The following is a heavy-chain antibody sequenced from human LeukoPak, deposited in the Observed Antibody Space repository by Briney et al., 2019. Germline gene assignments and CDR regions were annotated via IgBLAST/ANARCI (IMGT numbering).Heavy chain of an antibody. CDR3: AARKVRGVWFYLDY. CDR1: GFTFSSYA. J-gene: IGHJ4*02. Sequence: GGSPRLSCAASGFTFSSYAMHWVRQAPGKGLEWVAVISYDGSNKYYADSVKGRFTISRDNSKNTLYLQMNSLRVEDTAVYFCAARKVRGVWFYLDYWGQGTLVTVSS. D-gene: IGHD3-10*01. CDR2: ISYDGSNK. V-gene: IGHV3-30*04.